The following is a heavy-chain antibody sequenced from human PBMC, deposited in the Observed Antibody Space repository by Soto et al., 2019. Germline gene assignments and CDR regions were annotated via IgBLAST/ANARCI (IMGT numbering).Heavy chain of an antibody. Sequence: GGSRLSCVASGFTFSSYGMHWVRQAPGKGLEWVAIISYDGSNTYYADSVKGRFTISRDNSKNTLYLQMNSLRAEDTSVYYCAKEGGLSGSYYISSSYYFDYWGQGTLVTVSS. CDR2: ISYDGSNT. J-gene: IGHJ4*02. V-gene: IGHV3-30*18. D-gene: IGHD1-26*01. CDR3: AKEGGLSGSYYISSSYYFDY. CDR1: GFTFSSYG.